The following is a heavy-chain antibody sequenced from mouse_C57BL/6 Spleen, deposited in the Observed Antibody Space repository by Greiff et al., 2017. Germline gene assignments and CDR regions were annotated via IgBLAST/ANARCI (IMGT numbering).Heavy chain of an antibody. CDR3: ARSGITTVVATDFDV. CDR1: GYTFTSYW. V-gene: IGHV1-69*01. Sequence: VQLQQPVAELVMPGASVKLSCKASGYTFTSYWMHWVKQRPGQGLEWIGEIDPSDSYTNSNQKFKGKSTLTVDKSSSTAYMQLSSLTSEESAVYYGARSGITTVVATDFDVWGTGTTVTVSS. CDR2: IDPSDSYT. D-gene: IGHD1-1*01. J-gene: IGHJ1*03.